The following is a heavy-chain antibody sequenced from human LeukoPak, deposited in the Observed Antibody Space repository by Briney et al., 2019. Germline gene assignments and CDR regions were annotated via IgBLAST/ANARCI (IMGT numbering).Heavy chain of an antibody. D-gene: IGHD6-6*01. CDR3: AREGIAARMGDY. CDR1: GYTFTSYY. CDR2: INPSGGST. Sequence: ASVKVSCKASGYTFTSYYMHWARQAPGQGLEWMGIINPSGGSTSYAQKFQGRVTMTRDTSTSTVYMELSSLRSEDTAVYYCAREGIAARMGDYWGQGTLVTVSS. V-gene: IGHV1-46*01. J-gene: IGHJ4*02.